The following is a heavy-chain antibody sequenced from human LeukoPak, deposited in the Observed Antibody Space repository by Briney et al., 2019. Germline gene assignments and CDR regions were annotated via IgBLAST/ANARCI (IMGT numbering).Heavy chain of an antibody. CDR2: INSDGSST. CDR1: GFTFSSYW. CDR3: ARGYGGNYNWFDP. V-gene: IGHV3-74*01. Sequence: PGGSLRLSCAASGFTFSSYWMHWVRQVPGKGLVWVSRINSDGSSTTYADSVKGRFTISRDNAKNTLYLQMNSLRAEDTAVYYCARGYGGNYNWFDPWGQGTLVTVSS. D-gene: IGHD4-23*01. J-gene: IGHJ5*02.